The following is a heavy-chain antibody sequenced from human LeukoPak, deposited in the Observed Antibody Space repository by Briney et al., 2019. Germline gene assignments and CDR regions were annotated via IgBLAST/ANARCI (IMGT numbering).Heavy chain of an antibody. CDR3: AKDISGGDCPDY. CDR1: AFTFSSYG. J-gene: IGHJ4*02. Sequence: QPGRSLRLSCAASAFTFSSYGMHWVRQAPGQGLEWVAVISYDGSDKYYADSVKGRFTISRDNSKNTLYLQMNSLRADDTAVYYCAKDISGGDCPDYWGQGTLVTVSS. V-gene: IGHV3-30*18. CDR2: ISYDGSDK. D-gene: IGHD2-21*02.